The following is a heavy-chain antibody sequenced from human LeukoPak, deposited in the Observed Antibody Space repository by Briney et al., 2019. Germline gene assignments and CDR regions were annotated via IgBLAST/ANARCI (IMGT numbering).Heavy chain of an antibody. J-gene: IGHJ6*02. CDR3: ASQEATTWWSNYYGMDV. Sequence: VASVKVSCKASGYTFTSYYMHWVRQAPGQGLEWMGIINPSGGSTSYAQKFQGRVTMTRDTSTSTVYMELSSLRSEDTAVYYCASQEATTWWSNYYGMDVWGQGTTVTVSS. CDR2: INPSGGST. D-gene: IGHD2-8*02. CDR1: GYTFTSYY. V-gene: IGHV1-46*01.